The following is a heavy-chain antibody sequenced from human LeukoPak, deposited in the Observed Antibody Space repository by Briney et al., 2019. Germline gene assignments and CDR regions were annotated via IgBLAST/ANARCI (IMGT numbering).Heavy chain of an antibody. CDR3: AKDGGSYSADY. D-gene: IGHD3-10*01. J-gene: IGHJ4*02. V-gene: IGHV3-7*01. Sequence: GGSLRLSCAASGFTFSSYWMNWVRQAPGKGLEWVANIKQDGSEKYYVDSVKGRFTISRDNAKNSLYLQMKSLRAEDTAVYYCAKDGGSYSADYWGQGTLVTVSS. CDR2: IKQDGSEK. CDR1: GFTFSSYW.